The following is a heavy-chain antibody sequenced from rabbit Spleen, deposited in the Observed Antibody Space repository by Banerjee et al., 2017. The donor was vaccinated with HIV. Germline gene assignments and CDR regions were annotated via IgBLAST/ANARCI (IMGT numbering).Heavy chain of an antibody. J-gene: IGHJ6*01. CDR2: IDTGSSGFT. D-gene: IGHD8-1*01. Sequence: QSLEESGGDLVKPGTSLTLTCIASGVSFSGNSYMCWVRQAPGKGLEWIACIDTGSSGFTYFGSWAKGRFTISKTSSTTVTLQMTSLTAADTATYFCARDSGSSFSSYGMDLWGPGTLVTVS. CDR1: GVSFSGNSY. V-gene: IGHV1S40*01. CDR3: ARDSGSSFSSYGMDL.